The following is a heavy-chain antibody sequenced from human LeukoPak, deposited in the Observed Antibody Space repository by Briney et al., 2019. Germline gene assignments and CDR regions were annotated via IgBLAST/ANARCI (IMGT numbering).Heavy chain of an antibody. V-gene: IGHV1-24*01. Sequence: ASVKVSCKVSGYTLTELSMHWVRQAPGKGLEWMGGFDPEDGETIYAQKLQGRVTMAEDTSTDTAYMELSSLRSEDTAVYYCATDFPPKSDVFDYWGQGTLVTVSS. J-gene: IGHJ4*02. CDR1: GYTLTELS. CDR2: FDPEDGET. CDR3: ATDFPPKSDVFDY. D-gene: IGHD3-16*01.